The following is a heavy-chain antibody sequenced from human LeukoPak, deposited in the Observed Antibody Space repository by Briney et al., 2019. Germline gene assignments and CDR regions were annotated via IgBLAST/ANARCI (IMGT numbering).Heavy chain of an antibody. Sequence: GASVKVSCKASGYTFTSYGISWVRQAPGQGLEWMGWISAYNGNTNYAQKLQGRVTMTTDTSTSTAYMELRSLRSDDTAVYYCARDSRYFDWLLGNFDYWGQGTLVTVSP. CDR2: ISAYNGNT. V-gene: IGHV1-18*01. J-gene: IGHJ4*02. CDR3: ARDSRYFDWLLGNFDY. D-gene: IGHD3-9*01. CDR1: GYTFTSYG.